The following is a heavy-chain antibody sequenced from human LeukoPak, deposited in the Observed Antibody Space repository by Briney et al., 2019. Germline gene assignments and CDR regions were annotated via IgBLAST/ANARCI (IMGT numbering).Heavy chain of an antibody. CDR1: GFTFSSYG. V-gene: IGHV3-30*18. Sequence: GGSLRLSCAASGFTFSSYGMHWVRQAPGKGLEWVAVISYDGSNKYYADSVKGRFTFSRDNSKNTLYLQMSSLRAEDTAVYYCAKAHRLGTAASSFDYWGQGTLVTVSS. CDR2: ISYDGSNK. J-gene: IGHJ4*02. CDR3: AKAHRLGTAASSFDY. D-gene: IGHD6-13*01.